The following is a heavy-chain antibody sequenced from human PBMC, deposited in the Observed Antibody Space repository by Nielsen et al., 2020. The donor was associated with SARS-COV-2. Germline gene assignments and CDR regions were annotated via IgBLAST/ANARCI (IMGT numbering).Heavy chain of an antibody. CDR2: IYPGDSDT. J-gene: IGHJ4*02. CDR1: GYSFTSYW. D-gene: IGHD6-19*01. CDR3: ARLTSSSGWYEPGDY. V-gene: IGHV5-51*01. Sequence: GGSLRLSCKGSGYSFTSYWIGWVRQMPGKGLEWMGIIYPGDSDTRYSPSFQGQVTISADKSISTAYLQWSSLKASDTAMYYCARLTSSSGWYEPGDYWGQGTLVTVSS.